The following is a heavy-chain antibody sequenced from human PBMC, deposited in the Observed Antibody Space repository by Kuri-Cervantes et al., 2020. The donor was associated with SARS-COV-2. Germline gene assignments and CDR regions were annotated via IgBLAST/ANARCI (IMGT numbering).Heavy chain of an antibody. CDR3: AKDRYGSTTGYYYYYMDV. J-gene: IGHJ6*03. CDR2: IRYDGSNK. CDR1: GFTFSSYG. D-gene: IGHD6-13*01. V-gene: IGHV3-30*02. Sequence: GGSLRLSCAASGFTFSSYGMHWVRQAPGKGLEWVAFIRYDGSNKYYADSVKGRFTISRDNSKNTLYLQMNGLRAEDTAVYYCAKDRYGSTTGYYYYYMDVWGKGTTVTVSS.